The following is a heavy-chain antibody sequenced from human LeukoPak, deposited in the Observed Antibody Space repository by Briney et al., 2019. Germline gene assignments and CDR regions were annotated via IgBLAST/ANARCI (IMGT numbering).Heavy chain of an antibody. CDR1: GYTFTGYY. Sequence: GASVKVSCKASGYTFTGYYIHWVRQAPGQGLELMGGINPNSGDTNYAQKFQGRVTMTRDTSITTAYMELSRLTSDDTAVYYCARATGGYYDYFDYWGQGTLVTVSS. CDR2: INPNSGDT. CDR3: ARATGGYYDYFDY. J-gene: IGHJ4*02. V-gene: IGHV1-2*02. D-gene: IGHD3-22*01.